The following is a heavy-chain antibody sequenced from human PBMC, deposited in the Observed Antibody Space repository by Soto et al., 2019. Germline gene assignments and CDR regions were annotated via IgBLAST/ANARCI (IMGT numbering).Heavy chain of an antibody. CDR1: GCSLSSSNW. CDR2: IYHSGST. D-gene: IGHD6-19*01. J-gene: IGHJ5*02. CDR3: ASSLLAVAGTRRWFDP. Sequence: SETLSLTCAVSGCSLSSSNWWSWVRQPPGKGLEWIGEIYHSGSTNYNPSLKRRVTISVDKSKNQFSLKLSSVTAADMALYYCASSLLAVAGTRRWFDPWGQGTLVNVS. V-gene: IGHV4-4*02.